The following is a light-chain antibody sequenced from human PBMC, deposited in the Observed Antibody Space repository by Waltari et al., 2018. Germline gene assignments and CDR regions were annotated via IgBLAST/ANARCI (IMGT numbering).Light chain of an antibody. J-gene: IGLJ3*02. CDR1: SSNIGAGYD. CDR3: QSYDSSLSGWV. CDR2: RNS. Sequence: QSVLTQPHSVSGAPGQRVTISCTGSSSNIGAGYDVYWYQQLPGTSPKLHIYRNSNRPSSVPDRFSCSKSGTSASLAITWLQAEDEADYYCQSYDSSLSGWVFGGGTKLTVL. V-gene: IGLV1-40*01.